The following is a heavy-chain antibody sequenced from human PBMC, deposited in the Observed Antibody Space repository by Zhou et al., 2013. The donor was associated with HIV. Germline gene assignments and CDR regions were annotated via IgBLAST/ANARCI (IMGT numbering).Heavy chain of an antibody. J-gene: IGHJ4*02. Sequence: QVQLVQFGAEVKKPGASVSVSCKAFGYTFSNYYMHWVRQAPGQGLEWMGMINPISRGTVYAQKFQGRVTMTGDTSTTTVYMEMSSLRSEDTAMYYCARTTLYDRTGSYYGFDYWGQGTLVTVSS. D-gene: IGHD3-22*01. CDR2: INPISRGT. CDR3: ARTTLYDRTGSYYGFDY. CDR1: GYTFSNYY. V-gene: IGHV1-46*01.